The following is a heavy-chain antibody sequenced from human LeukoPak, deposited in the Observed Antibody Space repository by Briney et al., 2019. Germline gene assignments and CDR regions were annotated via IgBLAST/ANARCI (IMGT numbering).Heavy chain of an antibody. D-gene: IGHD2-2*01. Sequence: SETLSLTCTVSGGSISSGGYYWSWIRQHPGKGLERIGYIYYSGSTYYNPSLKSRVTISVDTSKNQFSLKLSSVTVADTAVYYCARVPIPPHCSSTSCYSIDYWGQGTLVTVSS. CDR1: GGSISSGGYY. V-gene: IGHV4-31*03. J-gene: IGHJ4*02. CDR2: IYYSGST. CDR3: ARVPIPPHCSSTSCYSIDY.